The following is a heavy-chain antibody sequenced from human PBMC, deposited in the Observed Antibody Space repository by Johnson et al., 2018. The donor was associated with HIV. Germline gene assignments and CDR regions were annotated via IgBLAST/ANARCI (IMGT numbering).Heavy chain of an antibody. D-gene: IGHD6-19*01. CDR1: GFTVSRNY. V-gene: IGHV3-20*04. Sequence: MLLVESGGGLVQPGGSLRLSCASGFTVSRNYMSWVRQAPVKGLEWVSGINWNGDTTAYADSVKGRFTISRENAKNSLYLQMNSLRAEDTAVYYCARKQWLEIPSDALDVWGQGTMVTVSS. J-gene: IGHJ3*01. CDR2: INWNGDTT. CDR3: ARKQWLEIPSDALDV.